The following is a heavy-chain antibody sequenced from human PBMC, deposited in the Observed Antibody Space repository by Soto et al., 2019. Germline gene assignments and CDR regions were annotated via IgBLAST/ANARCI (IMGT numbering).Heavy chain of an antibody. D-gene: IGHD6-13*01. J-gene: IGHJ4*02. CDR1: GFTFSTYA. Sequence: QVQLVESGGGVVQPGRSLRLSCVGSGFTFSTYAMHWVRQAPGKGLEWVAVIWYDGSNTFYADSVKGRFTISRDNSKNTLYLQMNSLRAEDTAVYYCARDLVSSSSWAKTPDVWGQGTLVTVSS. V-gene: IGHV3-33*01. CDR3: ARDLVSSSSWAKTPDV. CDR2: IWYDGSNT.